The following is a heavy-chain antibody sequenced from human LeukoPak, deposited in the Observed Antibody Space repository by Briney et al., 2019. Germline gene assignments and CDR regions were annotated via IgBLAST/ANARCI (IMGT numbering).Heavy chain of an antibody. CDR1: GFTFSSYA. J-gene: IGHJ4*02. CDR2: ISYDGSNK. V-gene: IGHV3-30-3*01. D-gene: IGHD6-6*01. Sequence: GGSLRLSCAASGFTFSSYAMHWVRHAPGKGLEWVADISYDGSNKYYADSVKGRFTISRDNSKNTLYLQMNSLRAEDTAVYYCARDTKYSSSSSLDYWGQGTLVTVSS. CDR3: ARDTKYSSSSSLDY.